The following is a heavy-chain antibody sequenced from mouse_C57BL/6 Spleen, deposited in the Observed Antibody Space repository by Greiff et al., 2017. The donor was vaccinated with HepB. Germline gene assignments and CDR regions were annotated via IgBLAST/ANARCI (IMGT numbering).Heavy chain of an antibody. V-gene: IGHV1-64*01. CDR1: GYTFTSYW. J-gene: IGHJ4*01. CDR2: IHPNSGST. Sequence: QVQLQQPGAELVKPGASVKLSCKASGYTFTSYWMHWVKQRPGQGLEWIGMIHPNSGSTNYNEKFKSKATLTVDKSSSTAYMQLSSLTSEDSAVYYCARRYDYDGYYYAMDYWGQGTSVTVSS. D-gene: IGHD2-4*01. CDR3: ARRYDYDGYYYAMDY.